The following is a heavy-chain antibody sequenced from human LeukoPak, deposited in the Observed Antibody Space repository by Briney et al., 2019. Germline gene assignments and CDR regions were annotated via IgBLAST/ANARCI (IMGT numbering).Heavy chain of an antibody. D-gene: IGHD2-15*01. CDR1: GGTFSSYA. Sequence: ASVKVSCKASGGTFSSYAISWVRQAPGQGLEWMGRIIPIHGIANYAQKFQGRVTITADKSTSTAYMELSSLRSEDTAVYYCASANPTGSDWFDPWGQGTLVTVSS. V-gene: IGHV1-69*04. CDR3: ASANPTGSDWFDP. CDR2: IIPIHGIA. J-gene: IGHJ5*02.